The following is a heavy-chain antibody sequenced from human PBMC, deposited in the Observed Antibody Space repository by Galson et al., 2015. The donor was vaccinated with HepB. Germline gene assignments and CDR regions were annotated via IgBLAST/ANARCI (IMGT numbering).Heavy chain of an antibody. V-gene: IGHV3-7*03. Sequence: SLRLSCAASGFTFSSYWMSWVRQAPGKGLEWVANIKQDGSEKYYVDSVKGRFTISRDNAKNSLYLQMNSLRAEDTAVYYCAREGSLIRFLEWLLLDYWGQGTLVTVSS. J-gene: IGHJ4*02. D-gene: IGHD3-3*01. CDR2: IKQDGSEK. CDR1: GFTFSSYW. CDR3: AREGSLIRFLEWLLLDY.